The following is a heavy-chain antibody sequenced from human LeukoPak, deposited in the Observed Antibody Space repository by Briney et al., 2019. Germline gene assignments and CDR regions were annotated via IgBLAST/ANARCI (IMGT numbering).Heavy chain of an antibody. CDR2: IKSKTDGGTT. Sequence: GGSLRDSCAASGFTFSNAWMNWVRQAPGKGLEWVGRIKSKTDGGTTDYAAPVKGRFTISRDDSKNTLYLQMNSLKTEDTAVYYCTTQDIVATTIDYWGQGTLVTVSS. V-gene: IGHV3-15*07. D-gene: IGHD5-12*01. CDR3: TTQDIVATTIDY. J-gene: IGHJ4*02. CDR1: GFTFSNAW.